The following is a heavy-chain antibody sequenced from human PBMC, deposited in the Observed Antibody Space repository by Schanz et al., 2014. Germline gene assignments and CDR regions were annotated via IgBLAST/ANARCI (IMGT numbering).Heavy chain of an antibody. J-gene: IGHJ4*02. V-gene: IGHV3-48*03. D-gene: IGHD5-18*01. CDR1: GFTFDNYA. CDR3: ARDGYRNGRPFDH. Sequence: EVQLVESGGGLVQPGRSLRLSCAASGFTFDNYAMHWVRQAPGKGLEWVSYISHNSHYTNYADSVKGRFTISRDTAENSVYLQMNSLRAEDTAVYYCARDGYRNGRPFDHWGQGTRVTVSA. CDR2: ISHNSHYT.